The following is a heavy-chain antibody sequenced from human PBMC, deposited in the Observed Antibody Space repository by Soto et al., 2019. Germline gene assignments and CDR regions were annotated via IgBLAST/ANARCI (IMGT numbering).Heavy chain of an antibody. J-gene: IGHJ4*01. V-gene: IGHV1-46*03. D-gene: IGHD1-1*01. Sequence: GASVKVSCKASGYTFTNYYMHWVRQAPGQGLEWMGMINPRGESTSYAQKFRGRVTVTRDTSTTTVYMELTRLRSEDTAVYYCALSTSGNTSGYDYWGHGTLVTVSS. CDR3: ALSTSGNTSGYDY. CDR2: INPRGEST. CDR1: GYTFTNYY.